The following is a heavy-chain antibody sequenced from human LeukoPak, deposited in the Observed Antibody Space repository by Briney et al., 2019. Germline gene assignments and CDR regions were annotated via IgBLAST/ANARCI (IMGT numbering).Heavy chain of an antibody. CDR1: GGSISSYY. V-gene: IGHV4-59*01. J-gene: IGHJ6*03. Sequence: SETLSLTCTVSGGSISSYYWSWIRQPPGKGLEWIGYIHYSGSTSYNPSLKSRVTISVDTSKNQFSLKLRFVTPADTAVFYCARTTEGYCSGGNCYYYYYYMDVWGKGTTVTVSS. CDR3: ARTTEGYCSGGNCYYYYYYMDV. CDR2: IHYSGST. D-gene: IGHD2-15*01.